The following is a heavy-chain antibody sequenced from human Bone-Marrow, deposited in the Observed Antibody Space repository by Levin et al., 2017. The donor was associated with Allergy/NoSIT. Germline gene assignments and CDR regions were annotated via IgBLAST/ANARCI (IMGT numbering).Heavy chain of an antibody. D-gene: IGHD1-7*01. J-gene: IGHJ4*02. CDR2: ISYDGSNK. CDR3: AKPDNWNYVALIDY. V-gene: IGHV3-30*18. CDR1: GFTFSSYG. Sequence: GGSLRLSCAASGFTFSSYGMHWVRQAPGKGLEWVAVISYDGSNKYYADSVKGRFTISRDNSKNTLYLQMNSLRAEDTAVYYCAKPDNWNYVALIDYWGQGTLVTVSS.